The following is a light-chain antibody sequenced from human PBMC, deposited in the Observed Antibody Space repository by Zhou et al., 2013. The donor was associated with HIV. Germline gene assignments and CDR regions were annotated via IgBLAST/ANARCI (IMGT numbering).Light chain of an antibody. CDR1: SSDVGGYNY. V-gene: IGLV2-8*01. CDR2: EVN. CDR3: GSYAGSSRWI. Sequence: QSALTQPPSASGSPGQSVTISCTGTSSDVGGYNYVSWYQQHPGKAPKFMIYEVNKRPSGVPDRFSGSKSGNTASLTVSGLQAEDEAEYFCGSYAGSSRWIFGGGTKLTVL. J-gene: IGLJ2*01.